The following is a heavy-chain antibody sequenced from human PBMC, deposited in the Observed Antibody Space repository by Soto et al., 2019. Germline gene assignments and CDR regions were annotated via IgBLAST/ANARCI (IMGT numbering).Heavy chain of an antibody. CDR3: ASAWARRGPFDY. D-gene: IGHD6-6*01. V-gene: IGHV1-69*13. CDR2: IIPIFGTA. J-gene: IGHJ4*02. CDR1: GGTFSSYA. Sequence: GASVKVSCKASGGTFSSYAISWVRLAPGQGLEWMGGIIPIFGTANYAQKFQGRVTITADESTSTAYMELSSLRSEDTAVYYCASAWARRGPFDYWGQGTLVTVSS.